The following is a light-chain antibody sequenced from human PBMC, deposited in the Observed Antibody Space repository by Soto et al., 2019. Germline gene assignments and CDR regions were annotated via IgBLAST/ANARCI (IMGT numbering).Light chain of an antibody. CDR3: QQRET. CDR2: DTS. CDR1: QAIHSY. V-gene: IGKV1-39*01. Sequence: DIQMTQSPSSLSASVGDRVTITCPASQAIHSYLNWYQQKPGKAPNLLIFDTSTLKSEVPSRFSGSGSGTDFTLTIISLPPEDFATYYCQQRETFGPGTKVDIK. J-gene: IGKJ3*01.